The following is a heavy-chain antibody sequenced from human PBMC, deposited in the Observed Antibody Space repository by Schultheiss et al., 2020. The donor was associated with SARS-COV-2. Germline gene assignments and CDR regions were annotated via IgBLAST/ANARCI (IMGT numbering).Heavy chain of an antibody. CDR3: ARAKMEMATIGSAFDI. Sequence: GESLKISCAASGFTFSDYYMSWIRQAPGKGLEWVSAISGSGGSTYYADSVKGRFTISRDNSKNTLYLQMNSLRAEDTAVYYCARAKMEMATIGSAFDIWGQGTMVTVSS. V-gene: IGHV3-23*01. J-gene: IGHJ3*02. CDR1: GFTFSDYY. D-gene: IGHD5-24*01. CDR2: ISGSGGST.